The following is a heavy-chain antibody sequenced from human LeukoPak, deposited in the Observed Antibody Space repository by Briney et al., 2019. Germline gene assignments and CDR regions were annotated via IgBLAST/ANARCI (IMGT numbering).Heavy chain of an antibody. Sequence: PGGSLRLSCAASGFTFSSYSMNWVRQAPGKGLEWVSSISSSSSYIYYADSVKGRFTISRDNAKNSLYLQMNSLRAEDTSVYYCAREGGANWLLRLAVIEYWGQGTLVTVSS. CDR3: AREGGANWLLRLAVIEY. V-gene: IGHV3-21*01. D-gene: IGHD7-27*01. CDR2: ISSSSSYI. CDR1: GFTFSSYS. J-gene: IGHJ4*02.